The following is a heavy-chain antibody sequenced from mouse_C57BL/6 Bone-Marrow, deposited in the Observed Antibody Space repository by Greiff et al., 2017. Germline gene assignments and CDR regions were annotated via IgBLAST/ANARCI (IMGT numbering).Heavy chain of an antibody. CDR1: GFTFSSYG. J-gene: IGHJ2*01. V-gene: IGHV5-6*02. Sequence: EVMLVESGGDLVKPGGSLKLSCAASGFTFSSYGMSWVRQTPDKRLEWVATISSGGSYTYYPDSVKGRFTISRDNAKNTLYLQMSSLKSEDTAMYYCARRGVRDFDYWGQGTTLTVSS. CDR3: ARRGVRDFDY. CDR2: ISSGGSYT. D-gene: IGHD2-2*01.